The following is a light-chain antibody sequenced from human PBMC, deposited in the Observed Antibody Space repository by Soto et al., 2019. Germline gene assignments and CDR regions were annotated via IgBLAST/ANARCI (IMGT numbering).Light chain of an antibody. V-gene: IGLV2-14*03. CDR3: TSFTTADTHV. CDR2: DVS. Sequence: QSALTQPASVSGSPGQSITVSCIGTSSDIASYNYVSWYQQHPGKVPKLMIYDVSNRPSGVSNRFSGSKSGNTASLTISGLQAEDEADYYCTSFTTADTHVFGTGTRSPS. J-gene: IGLJ1*01. CDR1: SSDIASYNY.